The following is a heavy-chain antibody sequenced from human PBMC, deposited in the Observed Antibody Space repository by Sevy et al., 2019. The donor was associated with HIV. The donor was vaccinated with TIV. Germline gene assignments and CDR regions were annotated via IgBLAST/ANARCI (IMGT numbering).Heavy chain of an antibody. D-gene: IGHD1-26*01. Sequence: GGSLRLSCAASGFAFSTHAMHWVRQAPGKGLEWVAVISYEGTETFYAASVEGRFHISRGNSKNMLSLQINSLKPEDRAVYYCARDGGYSIKWYPLYWGHGTLVTVSS. V-gene: IGHV3-30-3*01. J-gene: IGHJ4*01. CDR2: ISYEGTET. CDR1: GFAFSTHA. CDR3: ARDGGYSIKWYPLY.